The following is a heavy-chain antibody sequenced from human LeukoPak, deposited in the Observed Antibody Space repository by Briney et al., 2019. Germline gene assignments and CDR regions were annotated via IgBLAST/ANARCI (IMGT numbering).Heavy chain of an antibody. Sequence: PGGSLRLSCADSGITFSSYWMSWVRQAPGKGLEWVANIKQDGGEKYYVDSVKGRFTISRDSAKNSLYLQMNNLRVEDTAVYYCARDGRPLDYWGQGTLVTVSS. V-gene: IGHV3-7*03. CDR1: GITFSSYW. J-gene: IGHJ4*02. CDR2: IKQDGGEK. CDR3: ARDGRPLDY.